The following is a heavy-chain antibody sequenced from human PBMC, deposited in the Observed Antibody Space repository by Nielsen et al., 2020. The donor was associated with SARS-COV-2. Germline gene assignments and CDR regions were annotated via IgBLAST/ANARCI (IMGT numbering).Heavy chain of an antibody. CDR2: IYSGGST. CDR1: GFTVSSNY. Sequence: GSLRLSCAASGFTVSSNYMSWVRQAPGKGLEWVSVIYSGGSTYYADSVKGRFTISRDNSKNTLYLQMNSLRAEDTAVYYCARVEWLLPYYYYYGMDVWGQGTTVTVSS. J-gene: IGHJ6*02. V-gene: IGHV3-66*01. CDR3: ARVEWLLPYYYYYGMDV. D-gene: IGHD6-19*01.